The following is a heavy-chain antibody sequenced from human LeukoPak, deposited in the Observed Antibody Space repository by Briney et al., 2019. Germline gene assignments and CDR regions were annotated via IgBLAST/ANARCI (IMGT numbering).Heavy chain of an antibody. J-gene: IGHJ4*02. CDR3: ARGKYTSFDN. CDR1: GDSIFTNNVA. V-gene: IGHV6-1*01. D-gene: IGHD6-6*01. Sequence: SQTLSLTCAISGDSIFTNNVAWHWIRQSPSRGLEWLGRTYYRSKWSFEYAVSVKSRITINADTSKNQFSLQLSSVTPEDTALYYCARGKYTSFDNWGQGTLVTVSS. CDR2: TYYRSKWSF.